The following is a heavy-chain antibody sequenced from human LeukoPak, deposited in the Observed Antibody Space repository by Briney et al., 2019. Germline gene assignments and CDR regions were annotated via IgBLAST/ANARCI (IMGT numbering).Heavy chain of an antibody. Sequence: SETLSLTCAVYGGSFSGYYWSRIRQPPGKGLEWIGEINHSGSTNYNPSLKSRVTISVDTSKNQFSLKLSSVTAADTAVYYCARDYTAMATPFFDYWGQGTLVTVSS. V-gene: IGHV4-34*01. J-gene: IGHJ4*02. CDR2: INHSGST. CDR3: ARDYTAMATPFFDY. D-gene: IGHD5-18*01. CDR1: GGSFSGYY.